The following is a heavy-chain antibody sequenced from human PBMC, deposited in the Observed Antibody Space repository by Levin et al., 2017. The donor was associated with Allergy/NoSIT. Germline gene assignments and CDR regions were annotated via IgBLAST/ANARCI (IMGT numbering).Heavy chain of an antibody. J-gene: IGHJ4*02. CDR3: ARGQGSTSSFDY. D-gene: IGHD2-2*01. V-gene: IGHV4-59*01. CDR1: GASIRPYY. Sequence: PSETLSLTCTVSGASIRPYYWSWIRQSPGKGLEWIGYISYIGVTNYNPSFTSRVTISVDTSKNQFSLRLDSVTAADTAVYYCARGQGSTSSFDYLGQGTLVTVSS. CDR2: ISYIGVT.